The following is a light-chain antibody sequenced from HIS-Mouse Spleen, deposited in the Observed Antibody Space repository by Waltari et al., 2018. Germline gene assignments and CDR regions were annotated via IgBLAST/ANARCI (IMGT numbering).Light chain of an antibody. Sequence: DIVMTQSPLSLLVTPGEPASISCRSSQSLLHSNGYNYLDWYLQKPGQSPQLLIYLGSNPASGVPDRFSGSGSGTVFTLKISRVEAEDVGVYYCMQALQTPFTFGPGTKVDIK. CDR2: LGS. V-gene: IGKV2-28*01. CDR1: QSLLHSNGYNY. J-gene: IGKJ3*01. CDR3: MQALQTPFT.